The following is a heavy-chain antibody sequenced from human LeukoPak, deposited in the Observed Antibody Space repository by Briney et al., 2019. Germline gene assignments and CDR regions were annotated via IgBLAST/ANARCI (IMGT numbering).Heavy chain of an antibody. D-gene: IGHD2-2*02. CDR1: GYSISSGYY. J-gene: IGHJ4*02. V-gene: IGHV4-38-2*02. CDR3: ARAISCPKSSTSCYIEGVDY. Sequence: SETLSLTCTVSGYSISSGYYWGWIRQPPGKGLEWIGSIYHSGSTYYNPSLKSRVTISVDTSKSQFSLKLSSVTAADTAVYYCARAISCPKSSTSCYIEGVDYWGQGTLVTVSS. CDR2: IYHSGST.